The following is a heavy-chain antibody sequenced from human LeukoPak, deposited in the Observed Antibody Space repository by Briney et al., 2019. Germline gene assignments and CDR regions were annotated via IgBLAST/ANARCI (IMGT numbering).Heavy chain of an antibody. CDR2: INPNSGGT. D-gene: IGHD3-22*01. J-gene: IGHJ4*02. CDR1: GYTFTGYY. V-gene: IGHV1-2*02. Sequence: ASVKVSCKASGYTFTGYYMHWVRQAPGQGLEWMGWINPNSGGTNYAQKLQGRVTMTTDTSTSTAYMELRSLRSDDTAVYYCARAPSIRPYYYDSSGYYYFDYWGQGTLVTVSS. CDR3: ARAPSIRPYYYDSSGYYYFDY.